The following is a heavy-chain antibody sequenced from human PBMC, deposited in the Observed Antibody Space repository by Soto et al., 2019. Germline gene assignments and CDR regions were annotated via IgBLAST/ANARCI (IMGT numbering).Heavy chain of an antibody. CDR1: GFTFSSYG. CDR3: AKDQAARGRGPPDY. J-gene: IGHJ4*02. CDR2: ISYDGSNK. V-gene: IGHV3-30*18. Sequence: QVQLVESGGGVVQPGRSLRLSCAASGFTFSSYGMHWVRQAPGKGLEWVAVISYDGSNKYYADSVKGRFTISRDNSKNTLYLQMNSLRAEDTAVYYCAKDQAARGRGPPDYWGQGTLVTVSS. D-gene: IGHD6-13*01.